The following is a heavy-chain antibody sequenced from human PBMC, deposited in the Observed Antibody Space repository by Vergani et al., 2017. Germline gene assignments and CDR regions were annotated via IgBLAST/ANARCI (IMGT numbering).Heavy chain of an antibody. CDR2: IYHSGST. CDR1: GYSISSGYY. CDR3: ARLPLGGYYYEPFDY. V-gene: IGHV4-38-2*01. Sequence: QVQLQESGPGLVKPSETLSLTCAVSGYSISSGYYWGWIRQPPGNGLEWIGSIYHSGSTYYNPSLKSRVTISVDTSKNKFSLKLSSVTAADTAVYYCARLPLGGYYYEPFDYWGQGTLVTVSS. J-gene: IGHJ4*02. D-gene: IGHD3-22*01.